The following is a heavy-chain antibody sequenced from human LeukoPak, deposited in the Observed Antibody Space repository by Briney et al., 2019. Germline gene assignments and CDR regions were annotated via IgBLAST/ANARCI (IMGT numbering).Heavy chain of an antibody. D-gene: IGHD3-10*02. CDR1: GFTFSSYE. CDR3: AELGITMIGGV. Sequence: PGGSLRLSCAASGFTFSSYEMNWVRQAPGKWLEWVSYISSSGSTIYYADSVKGRFTISRDNAKNSLYLQMNSLRAEDTAVHYCAELGITMIGGVWGKGTTVTISS. CDR2: ISSSGSTI. V-gene: IGHV3-48*03. J-gene: IGHJ6*04.